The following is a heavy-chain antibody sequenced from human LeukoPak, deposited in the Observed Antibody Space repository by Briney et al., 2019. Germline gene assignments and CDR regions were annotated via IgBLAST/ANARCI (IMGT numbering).Heavy chain of an antibody. CDR2: ISAYNGNT. CDR1: GGTFSSYG. V-gene: IGHV1-18*01. D-gene: IGHD3-10*01. CDR3: ARGWRMVRGVTRFDY. Sequence: ASVKVSCKASGGTFSSYGISWVRQAPGQGFEWMGWISAYNGNTNYAQKLQGRVTMTTDTSTSTAYMELRSLRSDDTAVYYCARGWRMVRGVTRFDYWGQGTLVTVSS. J-gene: IGHJ4*02.